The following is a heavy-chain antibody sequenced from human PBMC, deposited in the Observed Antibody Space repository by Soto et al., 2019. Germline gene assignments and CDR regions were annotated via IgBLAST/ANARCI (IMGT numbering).Heavy chain of an antibody. CDR1: GYTFTSYW. CDR3: ARLGYTGSWVRGWFDP. CDR2: IDPSDSYT. V-gene: IGHV5-10-1*01. Sequence: GESLKISCKGSGYTFTSYWISWVRQMPGKGLEWMGRIDPSDSYTNYSPSFQGHVTISVDKSISTAYLQWSSLKASDTAMYYCARLGYTGSWVRGWFDPWGQGTLVTVSS. D-gene: IGHD6-13*01. J-gene: IGHJ5*02.